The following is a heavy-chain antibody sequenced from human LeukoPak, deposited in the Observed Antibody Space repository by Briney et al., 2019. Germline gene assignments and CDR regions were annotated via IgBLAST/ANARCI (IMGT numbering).Heavy chain of an antibody. V-gene: IGHV3-30*18. CDR3: AKVRVYCTGGSCYADF. CDR1: GFTFSNYA. D-gene: IGHD2-15*01. Sequence: GGSLRLSCAASGFTFSNYAMHWVRQAPGKGLEWVAVMLYDGSNKYYADSVKGRFTISRDNSKDTLYLQMNSLRVEDTAIYYCAKVRVYCTGGSCYADFWGQGTLVTVSS. J-gene: IGHJ4*02. CDR2: MLYDGSNK.